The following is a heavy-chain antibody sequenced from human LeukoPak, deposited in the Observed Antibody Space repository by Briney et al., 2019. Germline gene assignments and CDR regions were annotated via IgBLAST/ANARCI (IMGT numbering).Heavy chain of an antibody. D-gene: IGHD6-19*01. V-gene: IGHV4-39*01. CDR1: GGSITSISYY. J-gene: IGHJ4*02. CDR3: ARQDSSGWYFNDY. Sequence: PSETLSLTCTVSGGSITSISYYWGWIRQPPGKGLEWIGSIYYSGSTYYNPSLKTRVTVSVDTSKNQFSLKLSSVTAADTAVYYCARQDSSGWYFNDYCGQGTLVTVSS. CDR2: IYYSGST.